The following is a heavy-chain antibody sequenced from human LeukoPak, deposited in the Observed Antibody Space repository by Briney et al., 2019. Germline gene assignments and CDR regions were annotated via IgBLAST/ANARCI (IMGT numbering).Heavy chain of an antibody. CDR2: LSYSGST. CDR1: AASIRSHS. Sequence: SETLSLTCTVSAASIRSHSWSWIRQPPGRGLEWIGYLSYSGSTNYNPSLKSRVTISVDTSKNQFSLKLSSVTAADTAVYYCARAPRLAPPRFDPWGQGTLVTVSS. J-gene: IGHJ5*02. V-gene: IGHV4-59*11. CDR3: ARAPRLAPPRFDP. D-gene: IGHD6-19*01.